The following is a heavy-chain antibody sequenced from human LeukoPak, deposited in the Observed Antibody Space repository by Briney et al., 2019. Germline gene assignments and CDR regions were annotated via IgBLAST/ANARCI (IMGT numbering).Heavy chain of an antibody. CDR1: GGRFSSYA. Sequence: SVKVSCKACGGRFSSYAISWLRQAPGQGLEWMGGIIPIFCTANYAQKFQGRVTITADESTSTAYMELSSLRSEHTAVYYCARERPVVVAATGAFDIWGQGTMVTVSS. J-gene: IGHJ3*02. D-gene: IGHD2-15*01. CDR2: IIPIFCTA. CDR3: ARERPVVVAATGAFDI. V-gene: IGHV1-69*01.